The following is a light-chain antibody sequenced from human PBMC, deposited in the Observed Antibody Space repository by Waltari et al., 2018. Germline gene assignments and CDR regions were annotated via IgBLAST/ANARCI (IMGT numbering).Light chain of an antibody. CDR3: SSYTSGSIVV. J-gene: IGLJ1*01. CDR1: SSAVGGHDF. Sequence: QSALTQPASVSGAPGQSITIACTGTSSAVGGHDFVSWYQQHPGKAPKLIIYEVSNRPSGFSHRFFGSKSGSTASLTISGLQAEDEADYYCSSYTSGSIVVFGTGTKVTVL. CDR2: EVS. V-gene: IGLV2-14*01.